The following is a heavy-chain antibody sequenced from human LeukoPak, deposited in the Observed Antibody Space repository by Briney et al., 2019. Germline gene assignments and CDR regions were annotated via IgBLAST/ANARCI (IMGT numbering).Heavy chain of an antibody. J-gene: IGHJ3*02. D-gene: IGHD2-2*01. CDR1: GFSLSTSGMC. CDR3: ARSKDIVVAPDAFDI. V-gene: IGHV2-70*11. CDR2: IDWGDDK. Sequence: SGPALVKPTQTLTLTCTFSGFSLSTSGMCVSWIRQPRGKALEWLARIDWGDDKYYSTSLKTRLTISKDTSKNQVVLTMTNMDPVDTATYYCARSKDIVVAPDAFDIWGQGTMVTVSS.